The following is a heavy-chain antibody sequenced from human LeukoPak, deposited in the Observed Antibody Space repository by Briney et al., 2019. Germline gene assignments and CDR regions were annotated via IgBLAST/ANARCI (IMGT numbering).Heavy chain of an antibody. J-gene: IGHJ4*02. Sequence: HPGGSLRLSCAVSGFNFRDHWMDWVRQAPGKGLQWVGHIKNDGSETYYLDSLKGRFSISRDNTNNALYLQMNSLRVEDTALYYCAREVFFQFDLWGQGALVTVSS. V-gene: IGHV3-7*03. CDR1: GFNFRDHW. CDR3: AREVFFQFDL. CDR2: IKNDGSET.